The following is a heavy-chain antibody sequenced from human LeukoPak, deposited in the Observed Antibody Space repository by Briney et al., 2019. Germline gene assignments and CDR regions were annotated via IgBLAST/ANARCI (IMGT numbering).Heavy chain of an antibody. Sequence: GASVKVSCKASGYTFTGYYMHWVRQAPGQGLEWMGWINPNSGGTNYAQKFQGRVTMTRDTSISTAYMELSRLRSDDTAVYYCARDANYYDSSPTTPRGSDAFDIWGQGTMVTVSS. V-gene: IGHV1-2*02. CDR2: INPNSGGT. D-gene: IGHD3-22*01. CDR3: ARDANYYDSSPTTPRGSDAFDI. CDR1: GYTFTGYY. J-gene: IGHJ3*02.